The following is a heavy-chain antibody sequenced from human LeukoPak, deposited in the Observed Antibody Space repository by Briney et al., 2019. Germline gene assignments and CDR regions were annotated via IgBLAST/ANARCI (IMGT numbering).Heavy chain of an antibody. CDR3: AREGFPPKISDFWSGLGPYYYYGMDV. V-gene: IGHV1-46*01. D-gene: IGHD3-3*01. Sequence: WASVKVSCKASGYTFTGYYMHWVRQAPGQGLEWMGIINPSGGSTSYTQKFQGRVTMTRDTSTSTVYMELSSLRSEDTAVYYCAREGFPPKISDFWSGLGPYYYYGMDVWGQGTTVTVSS. CDR2: INPSGGST. J-gene: IGHJ6*02. CDR1: GYTFTGYY.